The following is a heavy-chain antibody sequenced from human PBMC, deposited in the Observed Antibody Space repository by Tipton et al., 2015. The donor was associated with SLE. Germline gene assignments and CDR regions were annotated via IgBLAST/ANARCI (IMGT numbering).Heavy chain of an antibody. V-gene: IGHV3-11*01. CDR3: ARDDSFRHYYHGMDV. CDR1: GFTFTDSY. D-gene: IGHD2-21*01. J-gene: IGHJ6*02. CDR2: INTISTSK. Sequence: GSLRLSCAAPGFTFTDSYMTWIRQAPGKGLEWVSYINTISTSKYYADSVKGRFTISRDNAKNSLYLQMNSLRAEDTAVYYCARDDSFRHYYHGMDVWGQGTLVTVSS.